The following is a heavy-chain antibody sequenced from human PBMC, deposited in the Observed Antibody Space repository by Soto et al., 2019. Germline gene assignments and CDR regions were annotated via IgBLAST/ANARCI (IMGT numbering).Heavy chain of an antibody. J-gene: IGHJ4*02. CDR3: ARGAYDFWSGYFPDY. V-gene: IGHV1-2*02. Sequence: ASVKVSCKASGYTFTGYYMHWVRQAPGQGLEWMGWINPNSGGTNYAQKFQGRVTMTRGTSISTAYVELSRLRSDDTAVYYCARGAYDFWSGYFPDYWGQGTLVTVSS. D-gene: IGHD3-3*01. CDR2: INPNSGGT. CDR1: GYTFTGYY.